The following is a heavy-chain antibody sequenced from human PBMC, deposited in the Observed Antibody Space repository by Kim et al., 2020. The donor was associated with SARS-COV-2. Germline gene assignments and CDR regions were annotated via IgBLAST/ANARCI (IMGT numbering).Heavy chain of an antibody. CDR1: GDSISYYY. CDR3: VRSEGRASWRQFDY. D-gene: IGHD2-2*01. V-gene: IGHV4-59*01. CDR2: IYYGGTT. J-gene: IGHJ4*02. Sequence: SETLSLTCTVSGDSISYYYCSWIRQFPGKGLEWICYIYYGGTTDYNPSLKSRVTISVDTSKNEFSLELTSVTAADTAIYYCVRSEGRASWRQFDYWGRGVLVTVSS.